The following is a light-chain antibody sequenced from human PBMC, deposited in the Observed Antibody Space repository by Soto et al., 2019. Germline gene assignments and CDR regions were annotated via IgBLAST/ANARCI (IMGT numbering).Light chain of an antibody. CDR3: QSYDFSLTSVV. V-gene: IGLV1-40*01. Sequence: QLVLTQPPSVSGAPGQRVTISCTGSTSNIGVASNVYWYQQLPGVAPKLLLFDDNSRPSGVPDRFSASKSGTSASLAITGLQAEDEADYYCQSYDFSLTSVVFGGGTKLTVL. CDR1: TSNIGVASN. CDR2: DDN. J-gene: IGLJ2*01.